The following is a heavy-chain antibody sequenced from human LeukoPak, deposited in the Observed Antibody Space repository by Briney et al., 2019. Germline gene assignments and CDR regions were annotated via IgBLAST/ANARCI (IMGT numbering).Heavy chain of an antibody. CDR2: INGDGTTS. CDR1: GLTFSSHW. CDR3: ARTIAVNGGDFDY. Sequence: HAGVSLRLSCAASGLTFSSHWMHWVRHTPGKGLVWVARINGDGTTSSHADSVKGRFTISRDNAKNTLYLQMNSLRAEDTALYYCARTIAVNGGDFDYWGQGTLVTVSS. D-gene: IGHD6-19*01. V-gene: IGHV3-74*01. J-gene: IGHJ4*02.